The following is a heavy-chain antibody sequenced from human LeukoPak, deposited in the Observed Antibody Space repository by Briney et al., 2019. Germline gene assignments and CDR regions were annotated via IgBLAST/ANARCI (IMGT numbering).Heavy chain of an antibody. CDR1: GGSISSSSYY. CDR2: INHSGST. D-gene: IGHD6-6*01. J-gene: IGHJ4*02. CDR3: ARGLGIAARAPPKY. Sequence: SETLSLTCTVSGGSISSSSYYWGWVRQPPGKGLEWIGEINHSGSTNYNPSLKSRVTISVDTSKNQFSLKLSSVTAADTAVYYCARGLGIAARAPPKYWGQGTLVTVSS. V-gene: IGHV4-39*07.